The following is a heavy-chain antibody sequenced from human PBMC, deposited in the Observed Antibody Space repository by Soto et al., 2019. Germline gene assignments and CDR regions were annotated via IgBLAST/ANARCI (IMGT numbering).Heavy chain of an antibody. Sequence: GGSLRLSCAASGFTFDDYIMHWVRQAPGKGLEWVSLMSWDGGSRYYADSVKGRFTISRDNSKNSLYLQMNSLTSEDTALYYCAKGIMHSTVSPIDYWCQETLVATSS. D-gene: IGHD3-16*01. J-gene: IGHJ4*02. CDR1: GFTFDDYI. CDR2: MSWDGGSR. CDR3: AKGIMHSTVSPIDY. V-gene: IGHV3-43*01.